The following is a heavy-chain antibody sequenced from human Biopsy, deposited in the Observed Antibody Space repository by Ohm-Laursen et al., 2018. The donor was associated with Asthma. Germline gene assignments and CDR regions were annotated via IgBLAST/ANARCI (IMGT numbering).Heavy chain of an antibody. Sequence: SLRLSCTASGFTFGNFWMSWGRQTPGKGLEWVSAISGSGGSTYYADSVKGRFTISRDNSKNTLYLQMNSLRAEDTAVYYCAKGYYYDSSGFDYWGQGTLVTVSS. V-gene: IGHV3-23*01. D-gene: IGHD3-22*01. CDR1: GFTFGNFW. CDR3: AKGYYYDSSGFDY. J-gene: IGHJ4*02. CDR2: ISGSGGST.